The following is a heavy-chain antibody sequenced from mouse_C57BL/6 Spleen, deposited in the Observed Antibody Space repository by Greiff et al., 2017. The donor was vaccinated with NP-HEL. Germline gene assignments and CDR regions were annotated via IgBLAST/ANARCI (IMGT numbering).Heavy chain of an antibody. Sequence: EVKVVESGEGLVKPGGSLKLSCAASGFTFSSYAMSWVRQTPEKRLEWVAYISSGGDYIYYADTVKGRFTISRDNARNTLYLQMSSLKSEDTAMYYCTRDSSGYAWFAYWGQGTLVTVSA. V-gene: IGHV5-9-1*02. J-gene: IGHJ3*01. CDR3: TRDSSGYAWFAY. CDR2: ISSGGDYI. CDR1: GFTFSSYA. D-gene: IGHD3-2*02.